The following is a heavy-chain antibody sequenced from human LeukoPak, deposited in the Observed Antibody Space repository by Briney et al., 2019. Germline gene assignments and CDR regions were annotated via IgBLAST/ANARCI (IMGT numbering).Heavy chain of an antibody. J-gene: IGHJ6*02. Sequence: TGGSLRLSCEASGFTFSGYAVSWVRQAPGKGLEWVAVISYDGSNKYYADSVKGRFTISRDNSKNTLYLQMNSLRAEDTAVYYCAKSWYYYGSGSYYNPPLDGMDVWGQGTTVTVSS. V-gene: IGHV3-30*18. CDR2: ISYDGSNK. CDR3: AKSWYYYGSGSYYNPPLDGMDV. D-gene: IGHD3-10*01. CDR1: GFTFSGYA.